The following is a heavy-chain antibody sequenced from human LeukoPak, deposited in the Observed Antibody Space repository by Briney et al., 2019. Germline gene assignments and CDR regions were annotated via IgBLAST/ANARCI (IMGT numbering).Heavy chain of an antibody. D-gene: IGHD7-27*01. CDR2: IIPILGIA. Sequence: SVKVSCKASGGTFSSYASSWVRQAPGQGLEWMGRIIPILGIANYAQKFQGRVTITADKSTSTAYMELSSLRSEDTAVYYCAPLQGPGYYFDYWGQGTLVTVSS. CDR3: APLQGPGYYFDY. V-gene: IGHV1-69*04. CDR1: GGTFSSYA. J-gene: IGHJ4*02.